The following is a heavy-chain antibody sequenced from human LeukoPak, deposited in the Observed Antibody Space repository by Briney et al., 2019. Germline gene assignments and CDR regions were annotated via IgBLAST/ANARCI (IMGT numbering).Heavy chain of an antibody. CDR3: VCGWLINDFDY. J-gene: IGHJ4*02. D-gene: IGHD6-19*01. V-gene: IGHV4-4*07. Sequence: SETLSLTCTVSGGSISSYYWSWIRQPAGKGLEWIGRIYTSGSTNYNPSLKSRVTMSVDTSNNHFSLKLSSVTAADTAVYYCVCGWLINDFDYWGQGTLVTVSS. CDR2: IYTSGST. CDR1: GGSISSYY.